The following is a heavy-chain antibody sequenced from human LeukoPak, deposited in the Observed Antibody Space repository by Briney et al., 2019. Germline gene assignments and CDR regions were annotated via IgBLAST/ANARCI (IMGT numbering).Heavy chain of an antibody. CDR3: AREFVGAAFDI. J-gene: IGHJ3*02. CDR1: GGSISSGGYS. CDR2: IYHSGST. Sequence: PSETLSLTCAVSGGSISSGGYSWGWIRQPPGKGLEWIGYIYHSGSTYYNPSLKSRVTISVDRSKNQFSLKLSSVTAADTAVYYCAREFVGAAFDIWGQGTMVTVSS. V-gene: IGHV4-30-2*01.